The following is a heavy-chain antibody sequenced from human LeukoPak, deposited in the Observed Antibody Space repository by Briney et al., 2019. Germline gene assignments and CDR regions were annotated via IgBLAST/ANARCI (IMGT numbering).Heavy chain of an antibody. D-gene: IGHD6-19*01. CDR2: IIPIFGTA. V-gene: IGHV1-69*05. Sequence: SVKVSCKASGGTFSSYAISWVRQAPGHGLEWMGGIIPIFGTANYAQKFQGRVTITTDESTSTAYMELSSLRSEDTAVYYCARDEIYGIAVAGTLGWFDPWGQGTLVTVSS. CDR3: ARDEIYGIAVAGTLGWFDP. CDR1: GGTFSSYA. J-gene: IGHJ5*02.